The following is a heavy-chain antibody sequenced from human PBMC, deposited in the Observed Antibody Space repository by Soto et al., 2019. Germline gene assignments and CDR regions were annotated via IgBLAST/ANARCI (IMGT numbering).Heavy chain of an antibody. V-gene: IGHV4-39*01. Sequence: TSETLSLTCTVSGGSISSSSYYWGWIRQPPGKGLEWIGSIYYSGSTYYNPSLKSRVTISVDTSKNQFSLKLSSVTAADTAVYYCASHGVGSTMIVVVSTKAFDIWGQGTMVTVSS. CDR3: ASHGVGSTMIVVVSTKAFDI. CDR1: GGSISSSSYY. J-gene: IGHJ3*02. D-gene: IGHD3-22*01. CDR2: IYYSGST.